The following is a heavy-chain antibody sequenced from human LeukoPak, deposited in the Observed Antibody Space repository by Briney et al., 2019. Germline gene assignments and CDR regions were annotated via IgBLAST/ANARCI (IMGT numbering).Heavy chain of an antibody. V-gene: IGHV1-2*02. CDR1: GYTFTDYY. D-gene: IGHD1-26*01. Sequence: ASVKVSCKAYGYTFTDYYMHWVRQAPGQGLEWMGWINPNSGGTNYAQKFQGRVTMIRDTSISTAYMELSRLRSDDTAVYYCAREGPIVGATHLVDYWGQGTLVTVSS. J-gene: IGHJ4*02. CDR2: INPNSGGT. CDR3: AREGPIVGATHLVDY.